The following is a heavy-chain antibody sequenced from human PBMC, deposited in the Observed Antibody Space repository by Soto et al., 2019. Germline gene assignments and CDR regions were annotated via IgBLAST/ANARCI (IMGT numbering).Heavy chain of an antibody. J-gene: IGHJ4*02. CDR2: ISTYTGKT. Sequence: QVQLVQSGIELKRPGASVKVSCKASGYTFSTYGLTWVRQAPGQGLEWLGWISTYTGKTNCAQRLQGRVNMTTDTSTRTAYLELRSLTSDDTAVYYCARDNGGLDCWGQGTLVTVSS. V-gene: IGHV1-18*01. CDR3: ARDNGGLDC. D-gene: IGHD2-8*01. CDR1: GYTFSTYG.